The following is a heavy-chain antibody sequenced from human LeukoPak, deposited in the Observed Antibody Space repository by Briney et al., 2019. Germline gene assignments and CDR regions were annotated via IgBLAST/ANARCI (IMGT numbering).Heavy chain of an antibody. V-gene: IGHV4-59*01. D-gene: IGHD5-18*01. Sequence: SETLSLTCPVSGGSISSYYWSWIRQPPGKGLEWIGYIYYSGSTNYNPSLKSRVTISVDTSKNQFSLKLSSVTAADTAVYYCAREVTKYYFDYWGQGALVTVSS. CDR3: AREVTKYYFDY. CDR2: IYYSGST. CDR1: GGSISSYY. J-gene: IGHJ4*02.